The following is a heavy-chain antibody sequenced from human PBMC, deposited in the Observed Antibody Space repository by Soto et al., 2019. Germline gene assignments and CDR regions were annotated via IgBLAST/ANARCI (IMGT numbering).Heavy chain of an antibody. CDR3: ARGYNYYGSGSFYYYYYMDV. V-gene: IGHV4-34*01. CDR1: GGPFSGYY. J-gene: IGHJ6*03. Sequence: PSETLSLTCAVSGGPFSGYYWSWIRQAPGKGLEWIGEINHSGSTNYNLPLKSRVTISVDTSKNQFSLKLSSVTAADTAVYYCARGYNYYGSGSFYYYYYMDVWGKGTTVTVSS. CDR2: INHSGST. D-gene: IGHD3-10*01.